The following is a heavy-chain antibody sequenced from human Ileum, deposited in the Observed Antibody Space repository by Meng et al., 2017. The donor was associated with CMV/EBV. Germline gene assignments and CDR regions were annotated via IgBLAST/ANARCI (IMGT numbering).Heavy chain of an antibody. V-gene: IGHV4-39*07. Sequence: PPQESGPGLGKPPGTLYLTCPVSGDSISSGRHFWGWIRQAPGEGLEWIATIHYTENTHYNPSLKSRITISVDTSKNQISLKVNSVTAADTAMYYCAADISTAWFYYWGQGTLVTVSS. CDR2: IHYTENT. CDR1: GDSISSGRHF. J-gene: IGHJ4*02. D-gene: IGHD2-2*01. CDR3: AADISTAWFYY.